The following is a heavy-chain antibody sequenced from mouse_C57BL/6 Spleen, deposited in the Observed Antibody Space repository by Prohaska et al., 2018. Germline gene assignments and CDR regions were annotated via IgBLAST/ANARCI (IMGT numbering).Heavy chain of an antibody. D-gene: IGHD6-5*01. J-gene: IGHJ4*01. Sequence: GSTYYNPSLKSRISITRDTSKNQYYLQLNSVTTEDTATYYCARYSYDSYAMDYWGQGTSVTVSS. V-gene: IGHV3-8*01. CDR2: GST. CDR3: ARYSYDSYAMDY.